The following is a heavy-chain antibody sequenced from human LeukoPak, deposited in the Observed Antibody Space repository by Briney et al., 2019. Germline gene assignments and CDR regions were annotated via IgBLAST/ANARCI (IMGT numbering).Heavy chain of an antibody. Sequence: GGALRLSCAASGFTVSSNYMSWVRQAPGKGLEWVSVIYSGGSTYYADSVKGRFTISRDNSKNTLYLHMNSLRAHDTPVYYCVREAYYYGSGSSDAYRGQGNLVTVSS. J-gene: IGHJ4*02. CDR1: GFTVSSNY. D-gene: IGHD3-10*01. CDR2: IYSGGST. CDR3: VREAYYYGSGSSDAY. V-gene: IGHV3-66*01.